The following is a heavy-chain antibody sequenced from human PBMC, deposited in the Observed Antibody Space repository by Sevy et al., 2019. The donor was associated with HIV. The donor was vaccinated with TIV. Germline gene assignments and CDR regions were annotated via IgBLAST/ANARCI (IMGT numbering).Heavy chain of an antibody. Sequence: GGSLRLSCVASGFTFPIYSVVWVRRAPGKGLEWLTLISYDGNNRYYADSVKGRFTISRDNSNNILYLQMTSLRVEEKDLYFCARVAVEYCTNDCYHRFDHWGLGTLVTVSS. CDR1: GFTFPIYS. J-gene: IGHJ4*02. D-gene: IGHD2-8*01. CDR3: ARVAVEYCTNDCYHRFDH. V-gene: IGHV3-30*04. CDR2: ISYDGNNR.